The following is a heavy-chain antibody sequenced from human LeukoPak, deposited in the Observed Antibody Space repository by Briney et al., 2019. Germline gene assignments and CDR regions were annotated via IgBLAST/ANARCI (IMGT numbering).Heavy chain of an antibody. D-gene: IGHD3-10*01. J-gene: IGHJ4*02. V-gene: IGHV1-18*04. Sequence: ASVKVSCKASGYTFTSYGISWVRQAPGQGLEWMGWISPYNGNTNYAQKLQGRVTMTTDTSTSTAYMELRSLRSDDTAVYYCARANVLLWFGEFDYWGQGTLVTVSS. CDR2: ISPYNGNT. CDR1: GYTFTSYG. CDR3: ARANVLLWFGEFDY.